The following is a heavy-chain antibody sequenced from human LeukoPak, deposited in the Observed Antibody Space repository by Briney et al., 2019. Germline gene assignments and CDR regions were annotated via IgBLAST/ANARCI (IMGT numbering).Heavy chain of an antibody. V-gene: IGHV4-59*11. D-gene: IGHD2-15*01. CDR3: ARDAIDGGYYMDV. CDR2: MYYSGFS. J-gene: IGHJ6*03. CDR1: GGSITSHY. Sequence: PSETLSLTCTVSGGSITSHYWSWIRQPPGKGLEWLGYMYYSGFSNYNPSLKSRVTISIDTSKNQFSLKLSSVTAADTAVYYCARDAIDGGYYMDVWGRGTTVTVSS.